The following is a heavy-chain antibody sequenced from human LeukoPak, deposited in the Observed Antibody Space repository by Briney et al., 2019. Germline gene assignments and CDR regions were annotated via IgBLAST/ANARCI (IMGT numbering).Heavy chain of an antibody. V-gene: IGHV1-8*01. Sequence: GASVKVSCKASGYTFTIYDINWVRQAAGQGLEWMGWMNPDSGNTDFAQKFQGRVTMTRNTSISTAYMELRSLRSDDTAVYYCARGTSYGDFSLDFWGQGTLVTVSS. CDR2: MNPDSGNT. CDR3: ARGTSYGDFSLDF. J-gene: IGHJ4*02. D-gene: IGHD4-17*01. CDR1: GYTFTIYD.